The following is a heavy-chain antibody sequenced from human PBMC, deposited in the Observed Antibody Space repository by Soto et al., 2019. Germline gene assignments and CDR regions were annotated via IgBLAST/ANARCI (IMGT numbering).Heavy chain of an antibody. CDR2: IDPSDSYT. D-gene: IGHD6-19*01. CDR1: GYSFTSYW. Sequence: PGESLKISCKGSGYSFTSYWISCVRQMPGKGLEWMGRIDPSDSYTSYSPSFQGHVTISADKSISTAYLQWSSLKASDTAMYYCARLIAVAGTDYYYYYGMDVWGQGTTVTVSS. J-gene: IGHJ6*02. CDR3: ARLIAVAGTDYYYYYGMDV. V-gene: IGHV5-10-1*01.